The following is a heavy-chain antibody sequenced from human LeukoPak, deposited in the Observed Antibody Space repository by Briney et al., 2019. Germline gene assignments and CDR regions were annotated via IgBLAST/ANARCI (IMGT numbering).Heavy chain of an antibody. Sequence: ASVKVSCKASGYTFTGYYMHWVRQARGQGLEWMGWINPNSGGTNYAQKFQGRVTMTRDTSISTAYMELSRLRSDDTAVYYCARVSGWNDAWDQYEADVWGKGTTVTVSS. CDR2: INPNSGGT. V-gene: IGHV1-2*02. J-gene: IGHJ6*04. CDR1: GYTFTGYY. D-gene: IGHD1-1*01. CDR3: ARVSGWNDAWDQYEADV.